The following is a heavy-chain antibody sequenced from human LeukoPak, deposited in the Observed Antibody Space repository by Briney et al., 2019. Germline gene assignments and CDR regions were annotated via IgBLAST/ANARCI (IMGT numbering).Heavy chain of an antibody. CDR2: FYPGDSDT. CDR1: GYSFISYW. D-gene: IGHD6-19*01. J-gene: IGHJ4*02. V-gene: IGHV5-51*01. CDR3: ARLKVAAVAGERLYYFDS. Sequence: GESLKISCKGSGYSFISYWIGWVRQMPGKGLEWMGIFYPGDSDTTYSPSFQGLVTISDDKSISTAYLQWSSLKASDTAMYYCARLKVAAVAGERLYYFDSWGQGTLVTVSS.